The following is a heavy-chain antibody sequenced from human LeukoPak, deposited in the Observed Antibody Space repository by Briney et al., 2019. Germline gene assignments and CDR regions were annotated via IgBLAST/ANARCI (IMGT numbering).Heavy chain of an antibody. Sequence: GGSLRLSCAASVFTFDDYGRSWVPQAPGKGLEGGSDLNWNGGRTGYADSVKGRFTTSRDNAKNSLYLQMNSLRAEDTAVYYCASFSSGWTYFDYWGQGTVVTVPS. CDR1: VFTFDDYG. V-gene: IGHV3-20*04. D-gene: IGHD6-19*01. CDR3: ASFSSGWTYFDY. J-gene: IGHJ4*02. CDR2: LNWNGGRT.